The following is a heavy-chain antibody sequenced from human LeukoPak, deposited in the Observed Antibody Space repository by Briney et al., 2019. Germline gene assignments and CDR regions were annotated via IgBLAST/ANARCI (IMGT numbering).Heavy chain of an antibody. Sequence: GGSLRLSCAASGFTFRNYAMSWVRQAPGKGLEWVANIKQDGSEKYYVDSVKGRFTISRDNAKNSLYLQMNSLRAEDTAVYCCARVRHDRPDYYYYGMDVWGQGTTVTVSS. CDR3: ARVRHDRPDYYYYGMDV. CDR2: IKQDGSEK. CDR1: GFTFRNYA. D-gene: IGHD6-6*01. V-gene: IGHV3-7*01. J-gene: IGHJ6*02.